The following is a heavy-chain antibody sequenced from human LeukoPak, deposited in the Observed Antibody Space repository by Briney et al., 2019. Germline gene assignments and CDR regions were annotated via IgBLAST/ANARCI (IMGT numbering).Heavy chain of an antibody. CDR2: INEDASEI. Sequence: PGGSLRLSCAASGFTVSSNYMSWVRQAPGKGLEWVANINEDASEIFYAGPVRGRFTISRDNAKSSFYLQMNSLRVEDTAVYYCAVLEGLSWGQGTLVTVSS. D-gene: IGHD2-8*02. V-gene: IGHV3-7*03. CDR1: GFTVSSNY. CDR3: AVLEGLS. J-gene: IGHJ1*01.